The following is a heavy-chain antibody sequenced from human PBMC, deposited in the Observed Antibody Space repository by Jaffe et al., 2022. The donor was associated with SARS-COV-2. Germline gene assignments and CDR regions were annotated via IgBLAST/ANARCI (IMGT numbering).Heavy chain of an antibody. D-gene: IGHD2-2*01. CDR2: INTDTRNP. CDR1: GYTFTSYS. J-gene: IGHJ4*02. V-gene: IGHV7-4-1*01. Sequence: QVQLVQSGSELKEPGASVKVSCRASGYTFTSYSISWVRQAPGQGLEWMGWINTDTRNPTYVQGFTGRFVFSLDTSVSTAYLQIGSLKTEDTALYYCARGRGFCSSTNCYFDYWGQGTQVTVSS. CDR3: ARGRGFCSSTNCYFDY.